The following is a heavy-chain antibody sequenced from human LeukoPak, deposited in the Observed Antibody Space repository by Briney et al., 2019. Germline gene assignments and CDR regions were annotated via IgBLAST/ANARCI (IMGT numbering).Heavy chain of an antibody. Sequence: GASVKVSCRASGYTFTVFSIHWMRQAPGQGLEWVGRIDPNSGVTNYARKFQGRVTMTTDTSISTAYMELSRLTSDDTAVYYCAVSIQAAAIPAFDYWGQGTLVTVSS. CDR2: IDPNSGVT. D-gene: IGHD6-25*01. J-gene: IGHJ4*02. CDR1: GYTFTVFS. CDR3: AVSIQAAAIPAFDY. V-gene: IGHV1-2*02.